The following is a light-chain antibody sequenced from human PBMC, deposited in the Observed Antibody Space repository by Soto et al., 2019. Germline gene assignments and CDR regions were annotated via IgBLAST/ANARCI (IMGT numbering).Light chain of an antibody. CDR2: KGT. CDR1: SSDVGAYNS. V-gene: IGLV2-23*01. Sequence: QSVLAQPASVSGSPGQSVTISCTGTSSDVGAYNSVSWYQQHPDKAPQLMIYKGTQRPSGVSNRFSGSTSGNAASLTISGLQAGDEADYFCCSSAPESTYVFGTGTE. J-gene: IGLJ1*01. CDR3: CSSAPESTYV.